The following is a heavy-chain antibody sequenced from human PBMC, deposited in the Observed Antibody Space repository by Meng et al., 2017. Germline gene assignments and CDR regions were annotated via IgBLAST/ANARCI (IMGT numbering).Heavy chain of an antibody. CDR1: GYSISSGYY. CDR2: IYHSGST. J-gene: IGHJ4*02. Sequence: GSLRLSCTVSGYSISSGYYWGWIRQPPGKGLEWIGSIYHSGSTYYNPSLKSRVTISVDTSKNQFSLKLSSVTAADTAVYYCARVEQYYGDYVAYWGQGTLVTSPQ. D-gene: IGHD4-17*01. V-gene: IGHV4-38-2*02. CDR3: ARVEQYYGDYVAY.